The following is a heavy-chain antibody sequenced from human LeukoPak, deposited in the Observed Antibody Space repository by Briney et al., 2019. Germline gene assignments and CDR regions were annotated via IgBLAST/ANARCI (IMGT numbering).Heavy chain of an antibody. V-gene: IGHV1-8*03. J-gene: IGHJ6*03. CDR2: MNPNSGNT. CDR1: GYTFTSYD. CDR3: GRGYYDFWSGYYPPIYYYYYYMDV. Sequence: ASVKVSCKASGYTFTSYDINWVRQATGQGIEWMGWMNPNSGNTGYAQKFQGRGTITRNTSISTAYMELRRLRSGDTAVCYCGRGYYDFWSGYYPPIYYYYYYMDVWGKGTTVTVSS. D-gene: IGHD3-3*01.